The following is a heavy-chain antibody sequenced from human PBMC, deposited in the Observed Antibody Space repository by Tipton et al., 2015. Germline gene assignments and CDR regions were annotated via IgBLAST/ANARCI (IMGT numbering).Heavy chain of an antibody. V-gene: IGHV4-59*01. CDR3: ARGEYDWSDPSTDF. CDR1: GGSFSDYY. D-gene: IGHD1-20*01. CDR2: IYYSGST. Sequence: TLSLTCTVSGGSFSDYYWSWIRQSPGEGLEWIGYIYYSGSTNYNPSLRSRVAMSMDTSKNQFSLKLSSVIAADTAVYYCARGEYDWSDPSTDFWGQGTLVTVS. J-gene: IGHJ4*02.